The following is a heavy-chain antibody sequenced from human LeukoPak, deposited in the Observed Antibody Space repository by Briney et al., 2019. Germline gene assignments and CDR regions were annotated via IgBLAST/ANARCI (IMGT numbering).Heavy chain of an antibody. V-gene: IGHV3-23*01. Sequence: PGGSLRLSCAASGFTFSSYAMSWVRQAPGKGLEWVSSISGSGGSTYYTDSVKGRFTISRDNSKNTLYLQMNSLRAEDTAVYYCAKLYYYDSSGYPSFDYWGQGTLVTVSS. CDR1: GFTFSSYA. D-gene: IGHD3-22*01. J-gene: IGHJ4*02. CDR3: AKLYYYDSSGYPSFDY. CDR2: ISGSGGST.